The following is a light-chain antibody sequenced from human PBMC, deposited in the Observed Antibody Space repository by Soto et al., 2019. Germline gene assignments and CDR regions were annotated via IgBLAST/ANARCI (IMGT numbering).Light chain of an antibody. J-gene: IGKJ4*01. Sequence: EIVLTQSPGTLSLSPGERATLSCRASQNVNSAYLAWYQQKPGQRPRLLIFGVSTRAAGIPDRFSGSGSGTDFTLTISGLEPEDFAVYFCQQYDTSTVTFGGGTRWISN. CDR3: QQYDTSTVT. CDR2: GVS. CDR1: QNVNSAY. V-gene: IGKV3-20*01.